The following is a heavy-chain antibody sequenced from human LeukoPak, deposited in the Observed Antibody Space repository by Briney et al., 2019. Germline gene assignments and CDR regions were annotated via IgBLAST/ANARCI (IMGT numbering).Heavy chain of an antibody. CDR2: IRSKAYGGTT. Sequence: QSGGSLRLSCTASGFTFGDYAMSWVRQAPGKGLEWVGFIRSKAYGGTTEYAASVKGRFTISRDDSKSIAYLQMNSLKTEDTAVYYCTRDPRGPLDYWGQGTLVTVSS. CDR1: GFTFGDYA. V-gene: IGHV3-49*04. CDR3: TRDPRGPLDY. J-gene: IGHJ4*02.